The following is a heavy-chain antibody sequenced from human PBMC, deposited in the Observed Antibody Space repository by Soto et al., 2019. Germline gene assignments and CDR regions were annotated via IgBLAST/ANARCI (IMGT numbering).Heavy chain of an antibody. CDR2: IIPFFGTA. D-gene: IGHD2-15*01. CDR3: AARRYCSGGSCPDYFDY. Sequence: SVKVSCTASGGTFSSYAISWVRQAPGQGLEWMGGIIPFFGTANYAQKFQGRVTITADESTSTAYMELSSLRSEDTAVYYCAARRYCSGGSCPDYFDYWGHGTLVTVSS. J-gene: IGHJ4*01. V-gene: IGHV1-69*13. CDR1: GGTFSSYA.